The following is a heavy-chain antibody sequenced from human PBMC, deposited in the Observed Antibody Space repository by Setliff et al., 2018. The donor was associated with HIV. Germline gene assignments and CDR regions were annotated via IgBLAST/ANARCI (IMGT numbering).Heavy chain of an antibody. Sequence: SVKVSCKASGGTFRSYAFSWVRRAPGQGLEWMGRIIPIFGTTNYAQKFQGRVTITADDYMSTAYMELSSLRSEDTAVYFCASRRDVPERRAGFDFWGQGTLVTVSS. V-gene: IGHV1-69*13. CDR2: IIPIFGTT. CDR3: ASRRDVPERRAGFDF. CDR1: GGTFRSYA. J-gene: IGHJ4*02.